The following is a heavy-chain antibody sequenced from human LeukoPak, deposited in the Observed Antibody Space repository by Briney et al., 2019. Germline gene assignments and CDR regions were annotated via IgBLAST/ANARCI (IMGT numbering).Heavy chain of an antibody. V-gene: IGHV3-23*01. Sequence: GGSLRLSCAASGFTFSNYGMSWVRQAPGKRLEWVSAISGSGASTYYADSVKGRFSISRDNSKNTLYLQMNSLRAEDTAVYYCVKPPSMIIVVPLDFWGQGTLVTVSS. CDR1: GFTFSNYG. CDR3: VKPPSMIIVVPLDF. J-gene: IGHJ4*02. CDR2: ISGSGAST. D-gene: IGHD3-22*01.